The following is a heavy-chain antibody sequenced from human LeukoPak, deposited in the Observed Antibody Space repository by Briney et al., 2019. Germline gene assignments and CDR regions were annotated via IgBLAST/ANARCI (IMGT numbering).Heavy chain of an antibody. CDR3: ARVAVSRHYYYYYMDV. J-gene: IGHJ6*03. CDR2: INTNTGNP. V-gene: IGHV7-4-1*02. CDR1: GYTFTSYA. Sequence: ASVKVSCKASGYTFTSYAMNWVRQAPGQGLEWMGWINTNTGNPTYAQGFTGRFVFSLDTSVSTAYLQISSLKAEDTAVYYCARVAVSRHYYYYYMDVWGKGTTVTVSS.